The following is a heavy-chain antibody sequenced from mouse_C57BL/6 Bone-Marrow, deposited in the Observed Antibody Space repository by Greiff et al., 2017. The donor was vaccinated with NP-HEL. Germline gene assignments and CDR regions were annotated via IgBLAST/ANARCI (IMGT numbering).Heavy chain of an antibody. CDR2: IWRGGST. D-gene: IGHD1-1*01. V-gene: IGHV2-5*01. J-gene: IGHJ4*01. CDR1: GFSLTSYG. Sequence: VQLQQSGPGLVQPSQSLSITCTVSGFSLTSYGVHWVRQSPGKGLEWLGVIWRGGSTDYNAAFMSRLSITKDNSKSQVFFKMNSLQADDTAIYYCAKKGHYYGSIAMDDWGQGTSVTVSS. CDR3: AKKGHYYGSIAMDD.